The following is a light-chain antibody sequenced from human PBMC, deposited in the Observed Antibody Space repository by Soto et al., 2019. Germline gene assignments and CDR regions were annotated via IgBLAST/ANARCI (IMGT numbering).Light chain of an antibody. CDR2: EVS. Sequence: QSVLTQPVSVSGSPGQSITISCTGTSSDVGSYNLVSWYQQHPGKAPKLMIYEVSKRPSGVSNRFSGSKSGNTAPLTISGLQAEDEADYYCCSYAGSSTPYVFGTGTKVTVL. V-gene: IGLV2-23*02. CDR3: CSYAGSSTPYV. CDR1: SSDVGSYNL. J-gene: IGLJ1*01.